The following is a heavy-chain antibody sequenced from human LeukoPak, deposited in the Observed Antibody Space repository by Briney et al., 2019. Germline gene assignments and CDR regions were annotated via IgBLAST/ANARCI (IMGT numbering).Heavy chain of an antibody. Sequence: SETLSLTCTVSGGSISSYYWSWIRQPPGKGLEWIGYIYFSGSTNYNPSLKSRVTISVDTSKNQFSLKLSSVTAADTAMYYCARLVRWESAHFDYWGQGTLVTVSS. CDR1: GGSISSYY. CDR3: ARLVRWESAHFDY. V-gene: IGHV4-59*08. D-gene: IGHD4-23*01. CDR2: IYFSGST. J-gene: IGHJ4*02.